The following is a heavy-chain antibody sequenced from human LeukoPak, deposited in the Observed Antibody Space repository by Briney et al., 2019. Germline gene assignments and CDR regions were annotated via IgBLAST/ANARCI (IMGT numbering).Heavy chain of an antibody. CDR3: AGRLRLGELSSDY. CDR2: IYYTGST. V-gene: IGHV4-39*02. D-gene: IGHD3-16*02. J-gene: IGHJ4*02. Sequence: SETLSLTCTVSGGSFSSSKFYWDWIRQPPGKGREWFGSIYYTGSTYYNSSLKSRVTTSVDTSKNHFSLKLTSVTAADTAVYYCAGRLRLGELSSDYWGQGTLVTVSS. CDR1: GGSFSSSKFY.